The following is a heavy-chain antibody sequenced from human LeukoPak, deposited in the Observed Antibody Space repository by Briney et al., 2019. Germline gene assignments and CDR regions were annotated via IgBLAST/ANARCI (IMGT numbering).Heavy chain of an antibody. D-gene: IGHD3-22*01. CDR3: AKGPIPYYDNTGHHLDY. Sequence: GGSLRLSCAASRFTFSSHSMDWVRQAPGKGLEWVSYISSSGSAIYYADSVKGRFTFSRDNSKNTLFLQMNSLRAEDTAIYYCAKGPIPYYDNTGHHLDYWGQGTLVTVSS. J-gene: IGHJ4*02. V-gene: IGHV3-48*01. CDR1: RFTFSSHS. CDR2: ISSSGSAI.